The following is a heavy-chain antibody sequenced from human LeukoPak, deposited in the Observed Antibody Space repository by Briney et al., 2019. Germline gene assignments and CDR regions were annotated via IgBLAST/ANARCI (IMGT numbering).Heavy chain of an antibody. V-gene: IGHV3-23*01. CDR3: AKMRLLEWLSYFDY. Sequence: GGSLRLSCAASGFTFSTYAMSWVRQAPGKGLEWVSGISGSGDSTHYTDSVKGRFTIFRDNFKNTLYLQMNSLRAEDTAVYYCAKMRLLEWLSYFDYWGQGTLVTVSS. J-gene: IGHJ4*02. CDR1: GFTFSTYA. CDR2: ISGSGDST. D-gene: IGHD3-3*01.